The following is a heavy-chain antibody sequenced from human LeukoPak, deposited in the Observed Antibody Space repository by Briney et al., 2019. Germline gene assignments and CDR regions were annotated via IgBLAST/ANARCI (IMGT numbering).Heavy chain of an antibody. CDR2: VDPEGGET. D-gene: IGHD1-14*01. J-gene: IGHJ5*02. CDR3: ATVRRTSPNWFDP. Sequence: ASVKISCKVSGYTFTDYYMHWVQQAPGKGLEWMGLVDPEGGETIYAEKFQGRVTITADTSTDTAYMELSSLRSEDTAVYYCATVRRTSPNWFDPWGQGTLVTVSS. CDR1: GYTFTDYY. V-gene: IGHV1-69-2*01.